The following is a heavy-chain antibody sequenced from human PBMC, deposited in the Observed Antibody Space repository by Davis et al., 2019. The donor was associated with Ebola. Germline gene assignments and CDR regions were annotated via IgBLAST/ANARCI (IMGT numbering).Heavy chain of an antibody. V-gene: IGHV3-48*02. J-gene: IGHJ4*02. CDR1: GFSFTTYA. Sequence: GESLKISCAASGFSFTTYAMNWVRQAPGKGLEWISYITGSSRSIYYADSVKGRFTISRDNAKNSLYLQLNTLRDEDTAVYFCVSAGWDHWGQGTLVTVSS. CDR2: ITGSSRSI. D-gene: IGHD2-15*01. CDR3: VSAGWDH.